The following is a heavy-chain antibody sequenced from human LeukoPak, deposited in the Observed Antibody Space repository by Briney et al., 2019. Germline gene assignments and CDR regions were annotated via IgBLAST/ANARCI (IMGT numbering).Heavy chain of an antibody. CDR1: GGSFSGYY. V-gene: IGHV4-34*01. CDR2: IDHSGST. D-gene: IGHD4-23*01. Sequence: SETLSLTCAVYGGSFSGYYWSWIRQPPGKGLEGIGEIDHSGSTNYNPSLKSRVTISVDTSKNQFSLKLSSVTAADTAVYYCARGGGGLYGGNSEIDYWGQGTLVTVSS. CDR3: ARGGGGLYGGNSEIDY. J-gene: IGHJ4*02.